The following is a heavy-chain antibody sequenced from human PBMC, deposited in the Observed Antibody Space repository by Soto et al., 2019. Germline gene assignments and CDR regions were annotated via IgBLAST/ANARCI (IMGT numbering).Heavy chain of an antibody. CDR1: GFTFSSYS. Sequence: EVQLVESGGGLVQPGGSLRLSCAASGFTFSSYSMNWFRQAPGKGLEWGSYISSSSSTIYYADSVKGRFTISRDNAKNSLYLQMNSLRAEDTAVYYCARTEEYCTNGVCYNYYYYMDVWGKGTTVTVSS. D-gene: IGHD2-8*01. V-gene: IGHV3-48*01. CDR3: ARTEEYCTNGVCYNYYYYMDV. J-gene: IGHJ6*03. CDR2: ISSSSSTI.